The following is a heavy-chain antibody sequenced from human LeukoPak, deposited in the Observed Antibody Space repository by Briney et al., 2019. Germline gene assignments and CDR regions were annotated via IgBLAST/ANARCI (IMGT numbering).Heavy chain of an antibody. D-gene: IGHD6-13*01. CDR1: GYTLTELS. CDR2: FDPEDGET. V-gene: IGHV1-24*01. J-gene: IGHJ6*02. Sequence: GASVKVSCKVSGYTLTELSMHWVRQAPGKGLEWMRGFDPEDGETIYAQKFQGRVTMTEDTSTDTAYMELSSLRSEDTAVYYCATELIAAAGTDYYYYYGMDVWGQGTTVTVSS. CDR3: ATELIAAAGTDYYYYYGMDV.